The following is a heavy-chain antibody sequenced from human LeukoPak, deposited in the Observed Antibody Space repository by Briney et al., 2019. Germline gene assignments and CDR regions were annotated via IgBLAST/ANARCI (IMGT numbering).Heavy chain of an antibody. CDR2: INTYNGNT. D-gene: IGHD6-13*01. CDR1: GYSFTNYA. V-gene: IGHV1-18*01. CDR3: ARGIPASGHLDY. Sequence: ASVKLTRNASGYSFTNYAFSWVRQPPGPGIERMGWINTYNGNTYYAQKLQGRVTLTTDTSTTTAYMELRSLRSDDTAVYYCARGIPASGHLDYWGQGTLVTVSS. J-gene: IGHJ4*02.